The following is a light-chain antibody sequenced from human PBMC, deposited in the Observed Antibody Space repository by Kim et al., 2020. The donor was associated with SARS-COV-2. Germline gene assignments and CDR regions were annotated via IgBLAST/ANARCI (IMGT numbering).Light chain of an antibody. J-gene: IGLJ2*01. CDR2: QDS. CDR3: HAWDSSTAV. Sequence: SVSPGQTASITCSGDKCGDKYACLSQQKPGQSLVLVSNQDSKRPSDIPERFSGSNSGNTATLAISGTQAMDGAVYYCHAWDSSTAVFCVGTQLTVL. CDR1: KCGDKY. V-gene: IGLV3-1*01.